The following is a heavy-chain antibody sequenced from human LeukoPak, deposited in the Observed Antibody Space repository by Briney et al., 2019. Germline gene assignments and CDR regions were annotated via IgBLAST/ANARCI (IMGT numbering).Heavy chain of an antibody. D-gene: IGHD2-15*01. V-gene: IGHV3-9*01. J-gene: IGHJ4*02. Sequence: GGSLRLSCAASGFTFDDYAMYWVRQAPGKGLEWVSGISWNSVSKGYADSVKGRFIISRDNAKNSLYPQMNSLRAEDTALYYCAKHGCSGDSCYKGLAYWGQGTLVTVSS. CDR2: ISWNSVSK. CDR1: GFTFDDYA. CDR3: AKHGCSGDSCYKGLAY.